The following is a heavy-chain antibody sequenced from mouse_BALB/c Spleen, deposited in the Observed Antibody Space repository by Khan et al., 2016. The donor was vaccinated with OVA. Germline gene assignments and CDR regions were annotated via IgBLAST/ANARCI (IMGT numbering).Heavy chain of an antibody. Sequence: VQLQQSGPELVKPGASVKISCKTSGYTFPEYTVHWVKQSLGKSLDWIGVINPKNGGTAYNQKFKGKATLTVDKSSSPAYMEFRSLTSEDSAVYYCARDAGRSWGQGTSVTVAS. V-gene: IGHV1-18*01. J-gene: IGHJ4*01. CDR3: ARDAGRS. D-gene: IGHD3-3*01. CDR2: INPKNGGT. CDR1: GYTFPEYT.